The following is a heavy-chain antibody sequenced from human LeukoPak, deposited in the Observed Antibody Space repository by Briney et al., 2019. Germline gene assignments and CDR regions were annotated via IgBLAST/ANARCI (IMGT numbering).Heavy chain of an antibody. J-gene: IGHJ4*02. CDR1: GDSVSSNGAT. D-gene: IGHD5/OR15-5a*01. V-gene: IGHV6-1*01. CDR2: TYYRSKWNT. CDR3: ARGVFALDY. Sequence: SQTLSLTCVIFGDSVSSNGATWHWIRQSPSRGLEWLGRTYYRSKWNTDFAVTVKSRITIRPDTSKNQISLQLKSVTPEDTAVYFCARGVFALDYWGQGTLVTVSS.